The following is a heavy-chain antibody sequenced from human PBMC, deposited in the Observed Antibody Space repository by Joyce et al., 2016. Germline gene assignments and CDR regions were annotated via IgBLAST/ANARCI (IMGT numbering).Heavy chain of an antibody. D-gene: IGHD5-24*01. J-gene: IGHJ3*01. CDR2: FDAEEGEI. CDR3: ATGGGLQILPFDF. CDR1: GHTLSELS. V-gene: IGHV1-24*01. Sequence: QVQLLQSAAAVKKPGASVKVSCKVSGHTLSELSMHWVRQAPGKGLEWMGGFDAEEGEIIYAKKFQDRVTMTEDTSTDTAYMELSSLRSEDTAVYYCATGGGLQILPFDFWGQGTKVTVSS.